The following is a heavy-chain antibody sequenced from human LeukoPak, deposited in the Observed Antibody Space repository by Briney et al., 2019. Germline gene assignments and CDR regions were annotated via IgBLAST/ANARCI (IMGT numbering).Heavy chain of an antibody. CDR1: GGSINTNY. J-gene: IGHJ5*02. V-gene: IGHV4-59*12. CDR3: ARYNWNYGWFDP. CDR2: IFYSGTT. D-gene: IGHD1-7*01. Sequence: SETLSLTCTVSGGSINTNYWSWIRQPPGKELEWIAYIFYSGTTTYNPSLKSRVSISVDRSKNQFSLKLSSVTAADTAVYYCARYNWNYGWFDPWGQGTLVTVSS.